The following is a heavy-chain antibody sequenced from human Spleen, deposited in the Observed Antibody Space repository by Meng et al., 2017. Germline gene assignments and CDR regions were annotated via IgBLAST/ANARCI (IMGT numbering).Heavy chain of an antibody. J-gene: IGHJ4*02. CDR3: ARDMSAALFYIDS. CDR2: ISYDGSNK. CDR1: GFTFSSYA. Sequence: GESLKISCAASGFTFSSYAMHWVRQAPGKGLEWVAVISYDGSNKYYADSVKGRFTISRDNSKNTLYLQMNNLRAEDTAVYYCARDMSAALFYIDSWGQGTLVTVSS. D-gene: IGHD2-15*01. V-gene: IGHV3-30*07.